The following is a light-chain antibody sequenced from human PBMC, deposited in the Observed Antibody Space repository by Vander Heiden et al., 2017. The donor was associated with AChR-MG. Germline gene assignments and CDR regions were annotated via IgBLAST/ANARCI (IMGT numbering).Light chain of an antibody. CDR1: SSNIGSNN. V-gene: IGLV1-44*01. J-gene: IGLJ2*01. Sequence: HSVLTQPPSPSGTPGQRVTIPCSGSSSNIGSNNVNWYQHLRGTAPKLLSYRNNRRPSGVPDRFSGSKSGNSASRAISGVQSEDEADYYCAVWDDSLNGVVFGGGTKLTVV. CDR3: AVWDDSLNGVV. CDR2: RNN.